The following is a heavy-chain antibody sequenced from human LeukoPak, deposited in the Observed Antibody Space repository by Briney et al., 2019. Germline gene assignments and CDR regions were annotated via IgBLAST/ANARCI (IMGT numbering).Heavy chain of an antibody. V-gene: IGHV3-23*01. CDR2: ISGSGGNT. CDR3: AKDPPCSGGTCYGYFES. Sequence: GGSLRLSCAASGFTFSTYAMNWVRQAPGKGLEWVSIISGSGGNTFYADAVKGRFTISRDNSKNTLHLQMNNLRDEDTAVYYCAKDPPCSGGTCYGYFESWGQGTLVTVSS. CDR1: GFTFSTYA. J-gene: IGHJ4*02. D-gene: IGHD2-15*01.